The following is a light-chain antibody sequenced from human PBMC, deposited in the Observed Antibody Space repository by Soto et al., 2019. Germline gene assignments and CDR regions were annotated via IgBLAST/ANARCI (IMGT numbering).Light chain of an antibody. CDR3: QQYTNWPVYT. CDR1: QSVSSTY. V-gene: IGKV3-20*01. J-gene: IGKJ2*01. Sequence: EIVLTQSPGTLSLFPGERATLPCRASQSVSSTYFAWYRQKPGQPPSLLIYGASNRATGVPDRFSGSGSGPDFTLTISSLQSEDFAVYYCQQYTNWPVYTFGQGTKLEIK. CDR2: GAS.